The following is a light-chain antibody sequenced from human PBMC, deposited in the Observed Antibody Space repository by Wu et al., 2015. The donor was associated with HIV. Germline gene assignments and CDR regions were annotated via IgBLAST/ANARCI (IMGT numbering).Light chain of an antibody. Sequence: GERATLSCRASQSVGHYLAWYQQKPGQAPRLLIYDASNRATGIPGRFSGSGSGTDFTLTISSLEPEDFAVYYCQHRQNWPLTFGGGTKV. CDR3: QHRQNWPLT. CDR2: DAS. J-gene: IGKJ4*01. V-gene: IGKV3-11*01. CDR1: QSVGHY.